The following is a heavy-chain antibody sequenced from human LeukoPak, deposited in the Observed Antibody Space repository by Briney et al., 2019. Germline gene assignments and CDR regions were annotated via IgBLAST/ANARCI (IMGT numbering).Heavy chain of an antibody. CDR3: AKEGYSHTSNYFDN. CDR2: ISGDGVST. CDR1: GFMFDDSA. V-gene: IGHV3-43*02. D-gene: IGHD2-15*01. Sequence: GGSVRLSCAASGFMFDDSAMHWVRHAPGKGLEWVSLISGDGVSTFYADSVRGRFTTSRDNSKNSLSLQMDSLTTEDTALYYCAKEGYSHTSNYFDNWGQGILGSVSS. J-gene: IGHJ4*02.